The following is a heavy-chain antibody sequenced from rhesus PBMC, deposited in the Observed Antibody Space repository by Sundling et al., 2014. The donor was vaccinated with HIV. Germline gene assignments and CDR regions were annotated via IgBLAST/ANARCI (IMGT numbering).Heavy chain of an antibody. J-gene: IGHJ4*01. CDR3: AKGQRLGIDY. Sequence: EVQLVETEGGLVQPGGSLKLSCAASGFTFSSYGMSWVRQAPGKGLEWVSAINSGGGSTYYADSVKGRFTISRDNSKNTLSLQMNSLRAEDTAVYYCAKGQRLGIDYWGQGVLVTVSS. CDR2: INSGGGST. V-gene: IGHV3S42*01. CDR1: GFTFSSYG. D-gene: IGHD6-31*01.